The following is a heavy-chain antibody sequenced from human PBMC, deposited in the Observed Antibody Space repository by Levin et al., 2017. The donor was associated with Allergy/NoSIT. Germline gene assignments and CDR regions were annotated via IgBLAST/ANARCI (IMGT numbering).Heavy chain of an antibody. Sequence: GGSLRLSCAASGFTFSSYSMNWVRQAPGKGLEWVSSISSSSSYIYYADSVKGRFTISRDNAKNSLYLQMNSLRAEDTAVYYCARDRGQSSPTPRPYSSSWYGRTPHSNWGQGTLVTVSS. CDR2: ISSSSSYI. V-gene: IGHV3-21*01. J-gene: IGHJ4*02. CDR1: GFTFSSYS. D-gene: IGHD6-13*01. CDR3: ARDRGQSSPTPRPYSSSWYGRTPHSN.